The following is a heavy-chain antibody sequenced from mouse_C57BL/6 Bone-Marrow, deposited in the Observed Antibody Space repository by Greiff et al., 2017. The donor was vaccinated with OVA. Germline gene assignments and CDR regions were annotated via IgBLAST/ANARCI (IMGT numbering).Heavy chain of an antibody. V-gene: IGHV1-4*01. Sequence: QVQLQQSGAELARPGASVKMSCKASGYTFTSYTMHWVKQRPGQGLEWIGYINPSSGYTKYNQKFKDKATLTADKSSSTAYMQLSRLTSEDSAVYYCARDEDYYPWYFDVWGTGTTVTVSS. CDR3: ARDEDYYPWYFDV. CDR1: GYTFTSYT. D-gene: IGHD1-1*01. J-gene: IGHJ1*03. CDR2: INPSSGYT.